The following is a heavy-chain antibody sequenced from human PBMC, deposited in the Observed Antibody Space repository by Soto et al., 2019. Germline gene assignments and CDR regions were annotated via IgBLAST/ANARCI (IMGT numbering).Heavy chain of an antibody. CDR3: ARDVQGTMVRGVMSFYYGMDV. J-gene: IGHJ6*02. Sequence: ASVKVSCKASGYTFTGYYTHWVRQAPGQGLEWMGWINPNSGGTNYAQKFQGRVTMTRDTSISTAYMELSRLRSDDTAVYYCARDVQGTMVRGVMSFYYGMDVWGQGTTVTVSS. V-gene: IGHV1-2*02. CDR1: GYTFTGYY. D-gene: IGHD3-10*01. CDR2: INPNSGGT.